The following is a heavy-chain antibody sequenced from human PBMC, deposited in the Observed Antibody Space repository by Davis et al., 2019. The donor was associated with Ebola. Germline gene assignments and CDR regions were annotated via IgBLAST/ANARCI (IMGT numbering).Heavy chain of an antibody. CDR1: GDSVSGGSGA. CDR3: ARGWFKSGMDV. Sequence: HSQTLSLTCAISGDSVSGGSGAWNWLRQSPSRGLEWLGRTYYSSKWYNNYAAYVESRITINPDTSKNQFSLQLNSVTPEDTAIYYCARGWFKSGMDVWGQGTTVTVSS. CDR2: TYYSSKWYN. V-gene: IGHV6-1*01. J-gene: IGHJ6*02. D-gene: IGHD6-19*01.